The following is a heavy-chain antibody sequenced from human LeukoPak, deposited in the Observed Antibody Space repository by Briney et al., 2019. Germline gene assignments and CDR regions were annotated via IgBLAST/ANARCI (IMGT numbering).Heavy chain of an antibody. J-gene: IGHJ2*01. CDR1: GGSFSGYY. Sequence: PSETLSLTCAVYGGSFSGYYWSWIRQPPGKGLEWIGYIYYSGSTNYNPSLKSRVTISVDTSKNQFSLKLSSVTAADTAVYYCARSAYYYDSSGYYLYWYFDLWGRGTLVTVSS. V-gene: IGHV4-59*01. CDR3: ARSAYYYDSSGYYLYWYFDL. D-gene: IGHD3-22*01. CDR2: IYYSGST.